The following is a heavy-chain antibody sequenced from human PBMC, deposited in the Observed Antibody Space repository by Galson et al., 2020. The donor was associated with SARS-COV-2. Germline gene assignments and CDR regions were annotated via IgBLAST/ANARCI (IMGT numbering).Heavy chain of an antibody. D-gene: IGHD1-7*01. CDR3: ARHGHGTTYYGMDV. V-gene: IGHV5-51*01. Sequence: GESLKISCKASGYNFITYWIAWVRQMPGKGLELMGIIYPGDSDTRYSPSLQGQVTISVDKSISTAYLQWSSLKASDTAMYYCARHGHGTTYYGMDVWGQGTTVTVSS. CDR2: IYPGDSDT. J-gene: IGHJ6*02. CDR1: GYNFITYW.